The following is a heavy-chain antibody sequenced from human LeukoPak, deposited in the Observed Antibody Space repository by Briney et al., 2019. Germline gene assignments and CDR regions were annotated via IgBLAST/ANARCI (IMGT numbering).Heavy chain of an antibody. Sequence: GGSLRLSCAACGFTFSSYIMNWVRQAPGKGLEWVSSISSSSSYIYYADSVEGRFTISRDNAKNSLYLQMNSLRAENTAVYYCARDLTWYDYWGQGTLVTVSS. CDR2: ISSSSSYI. CDR3: ARDLTWYDY. D-gene: IGHD6-13*01. CDR1: GFTFSSYI. V-gene: IGHV3-21*01. J-gene: IGHJ4*02.